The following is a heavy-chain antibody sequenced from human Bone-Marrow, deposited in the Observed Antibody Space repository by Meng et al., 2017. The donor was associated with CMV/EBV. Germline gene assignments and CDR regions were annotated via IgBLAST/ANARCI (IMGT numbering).Heavy chain of an antibody. Sequence: SETLSLTCTVSGGSISSSSYYWGWIRQPPGKGLEWIGSIYYSGSTYYNPSLKSRVTISVDTSKNQFSLKLSSVTAADTAVYYCARDPTIFGVVPCDWGQGTLVTVSS. V-gene: IGHV4-39*07. CDR2: IYYSGST. CDR1: GGSISSSSYY. CDR3: ARDPTIFGVVPCD. D-gene: IGHD3-3*01. J-gene: IGHJ1*01.